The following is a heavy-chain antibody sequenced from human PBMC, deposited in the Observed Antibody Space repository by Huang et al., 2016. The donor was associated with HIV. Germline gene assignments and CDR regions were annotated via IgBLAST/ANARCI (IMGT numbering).Heavy chain of an antibody. V-gene: IGHV3-30*18. J-gene: IGHJ4*02. D-gene: IGHD6-13*01. Sequence: QVQLVESGGGLVQPGRSLRISCAASGFTFSSYGMHWVRQAPGKGVEWVAVISYDAKTKYYADAVKGRFSISRDNSKTTVYLQLNSLRLEDTAVYYCAKGGSAAAVLDFWGQGTLVTVSS. CDR2: ISYDAKTK. CDR3: AKGGSAAAVLDF. CDR1: GFTFSSYG.